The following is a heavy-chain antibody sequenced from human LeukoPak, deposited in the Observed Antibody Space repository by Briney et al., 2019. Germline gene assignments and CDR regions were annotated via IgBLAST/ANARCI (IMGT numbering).Heavy chain of an antibody. J-gene: IGHJ3*02. CDR3: ARVSGNYFDSSGYSAFDI. Sequence: PGGSLRLSCAASGFTFISYCMSWVRQAPGKGLEWVAHIKEDGSAKYNVDSVKGRFTISRDNAKNSLALQMNSLRAEDTAVYYCARVSGNYFDSSGYSAFDIWGQGTMVTVSS. D-gene: IGHD3-22*01. CDR1: GFTFISYC. CDR2: IKEDGSAK. V-gene: IGHV3-7*01.